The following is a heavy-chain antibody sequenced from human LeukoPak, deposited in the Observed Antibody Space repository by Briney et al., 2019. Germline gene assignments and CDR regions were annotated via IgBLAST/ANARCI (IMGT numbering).Heavy chain of an antibody. J-gene: IGHJ6*02. V-gene: IGHV3-21*01. CDR3: AGDSGYDRSPYYYGMDV. Sequence: GGSLRLSCAASGFTFSSYSMNWVRQAPGKGLEWVSSISSSSSYIYYADSVKGRFTISRDNAKNSLYLQMNSLRAEDTAVYYCAGDSGYDRSPYYYGMDVWGQGTTVTVSS. CDR1: GFTFSSYS. D-gene: IGHD5-12*01. CDR2: ISSSSSYI.